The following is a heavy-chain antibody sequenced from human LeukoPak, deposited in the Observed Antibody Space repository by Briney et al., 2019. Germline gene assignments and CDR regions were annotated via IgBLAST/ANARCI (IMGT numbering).Heavy chain of an antibody. J-gene: IGHJ4*02. V-gene: IGHV3-48*01. CDR1: GFAFSSYN. D-gene: IGHD6-13*01. Sequence: GGSLRLSCAASGFAFSSYNMNWVRQAPGKGLEWVSYITLSSSTIYYADSVKGRFTISRDNAKNSLSLQMNSLRAEDTAVYYCARETPQSSSWTAFDYWGQGTLVTVSS. CDR2: ITLSSSTI. CDR3: ARETPQSSSWTAFDY.